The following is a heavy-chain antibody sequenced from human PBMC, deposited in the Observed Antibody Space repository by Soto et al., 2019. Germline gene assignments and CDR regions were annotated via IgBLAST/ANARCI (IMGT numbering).Heavy chain of an antibody. CDR1: GGSFSGYC. D-gene: IGHD3-3*01. V-gene: IGHV4-34*01. CDR2: INHSGST. CDR3: ARGRKYYDFWSGYSHPRYYFNY. Sequence: SETLSLTCAVYGGSFSGYCWSWIRQPPGKGLEWIGEINHSGSTNYTPSLKSRVTISVDTSKSQFSLKLSSVTAADTAVYYCARGRKYYDFWSGYSHPRYYFNYWGQGTLVTVSS. J-gene: IGHJ4*02.